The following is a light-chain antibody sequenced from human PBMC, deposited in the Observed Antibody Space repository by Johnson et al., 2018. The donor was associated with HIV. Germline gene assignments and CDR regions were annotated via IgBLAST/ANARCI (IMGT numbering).Light chain of an antibody. CDR3: GTWDSSLSAEV. CDR2: DNY. Sequence: QSVLTQPPSVSAAPGQKVTISCSGSSSNIGNNYVSWYQQLPGTAPKLLIYDNYKRPSGIPDRFSGSKSGTSATLGITGLQTGDEADYYCGTWDSSLSAEVFGTGTKGTVL. CDR1: SSNIGNNY. V-gene: IGLV1-51*01. J-gene: IGLJ1*01.